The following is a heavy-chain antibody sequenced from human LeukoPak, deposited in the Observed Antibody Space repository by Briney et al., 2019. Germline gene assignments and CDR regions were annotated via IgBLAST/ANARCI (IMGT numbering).Heavy chain of an antibody. CDR3: ARENIVGATLDY. Sequence: ASVKVSCKASGYTFTSCYMHWVRQAPGQGLEWMGIINPSGGSTSYAQKFQGRVTMTRDTSTSTVYMELSSLRSEDTAVYYCARENIVGATLDYWGQGTLVTVSS. CDR1: GYTFTSCY. J-gene: IGHJ4*02. V-gene: IGHV1-46*01. D-gene: IGHD1-26*01. CDR2: INPSGGST.